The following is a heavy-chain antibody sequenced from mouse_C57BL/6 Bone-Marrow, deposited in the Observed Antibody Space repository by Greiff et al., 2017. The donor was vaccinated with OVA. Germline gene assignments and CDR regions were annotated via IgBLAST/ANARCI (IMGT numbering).Heavy chain of an antibody. D-gene: IGHD2-5*01. CDR2: IHPSDSDT. J-gene: IGHJ4*01. V-gene: IGHV1-74*01. Sequence: QVQLQQPGAELVKPGASVKVSCKASGYTFTSYWMHWVKQRPGQGLELIGRIHPSDSDTNYNQKFKGKATLTVDKSSSTAYMQLSSLTSEDSAVYYCAIYYSNYVAMDYWGQGTSVTVSS. CDR1: GYTFTSYW. CDR3: AIYYSNYVAMDY.